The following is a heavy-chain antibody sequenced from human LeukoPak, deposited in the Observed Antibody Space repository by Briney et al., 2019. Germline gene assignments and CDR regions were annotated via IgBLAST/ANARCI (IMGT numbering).Heavy chain of an antibody. V-gene: IGHV1-3*01. J-gene: IGHJ4*02. Sequence: AAPVKVSCKASGYTFASYAVHWVRQAPGQRLEWMGWINAGNGNTKYSQKFQGRVTITRDTSASTAYMELSSLRSEDTAVYYCARGYFDYWGQGTLVTVSS. CDR1: GYTFASYA. CDR2: INAGNGNT. CDR3: ARGYFDY.